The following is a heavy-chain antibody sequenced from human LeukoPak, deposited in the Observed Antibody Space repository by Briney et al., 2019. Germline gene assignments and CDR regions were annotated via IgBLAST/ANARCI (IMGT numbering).Heavy chain of an antibody. Sequence: PSQTLSLTCTVSGGSISSGSYYWSWIRQPAGKGLEWIGRIYTSGSTNYNPSLKSRVTISVDTSKNQFSLKLSSVTAADTAVYYCARVSAQWRYKDAFDIWGQGTMVTVSS. CDR1: GGSISSGSYY. CDR3: ARVSAQWRYKDAFDI. CDR2: IYTSGST. D-gene: IGHD6-19*01. J-gene: IGHJ3*02. V-gene: IGHV4-61*02.